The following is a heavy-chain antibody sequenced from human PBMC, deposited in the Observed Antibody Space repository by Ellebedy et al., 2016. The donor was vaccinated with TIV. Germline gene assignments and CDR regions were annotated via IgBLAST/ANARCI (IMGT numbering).Heavy chain of an antibody. D-gene: IGHD1-7*01. CDR1: GFTFSSYS. CDR2: ISTSSLSI. CDR3: VRPKGANYPPLNGYFAMEV. Sequence: GESLKISCAASGFTFSSYSMHWVRQAPGKGLEWVSYISTSSLSIYYADSVKGRFTIARDNSKKSLYLQMNSLTDEDSAVYYCVRPKGANYPPLNGYFAMEVWGQGTTVTVSS. V-gene: IGHV3-48*02. J-gene: IGHJ6*02.